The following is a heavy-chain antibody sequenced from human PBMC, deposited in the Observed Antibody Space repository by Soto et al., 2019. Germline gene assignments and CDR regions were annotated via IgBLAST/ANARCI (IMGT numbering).Heavy chain of an antibody. CDR1: GGTLSSYT. CDR3: ATHPNHDY. J-gene: IGHJ4*02. V-gene: IGHV1-69*02. CDR2: IIPILGIA. Sequence: SVKGSCKASGGTLSSYTISWVRQAPGQGLEWMGRIIPILGIANYTQKFQGRVTITADKSTSTAYMELSSLRSEDTAVYYCATHPNHDYWGQGTLFTVSS.